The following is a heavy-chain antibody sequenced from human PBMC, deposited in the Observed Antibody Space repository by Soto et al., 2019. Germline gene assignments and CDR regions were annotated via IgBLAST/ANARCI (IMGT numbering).Heavy chain of an antibody. CDR3: ARDLGGLSNSSGSYNGMDV. J-gene: IGHJ6*02. D-gene: IGHD3-10*01. Sequence: SETLSLTCTVSGGSISSRGYYWGWIRQDPGKGLEWIGYIYYSGSTYYNPSLKSRVTMSVDTSKNQFSLKLRSVTAADTAVYYCARDLGGLSNSSGSYNGMDVWGQGTTVTVSS. V-gene: IGHV4-31*03. CDR1: GGSISSRGYY. CDR2: IYYSGST.